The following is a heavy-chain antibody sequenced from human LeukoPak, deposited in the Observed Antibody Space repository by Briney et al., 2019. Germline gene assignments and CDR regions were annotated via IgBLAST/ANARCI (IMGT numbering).Heavy chain of an antibody. CDR3: AGVDYYGSGSYYNPLDY. CDR2: IYTGGST. Sequence: SETLSLTCTVSGGSISSGSYFWSWIRQPAGKGLQWIGRIYTGGSTNYNPSLKSRVTISVDTSKNQFSLKLSSVTAADTAVYYCAGVDYYGSGSYYNPLDYWGQGTLVTVSS. V-gene: IGHV4-61*02. D-gene: IGHD3-10*01. J-gene: IGHJ4*02. CDR1: GGSISSGSYF.